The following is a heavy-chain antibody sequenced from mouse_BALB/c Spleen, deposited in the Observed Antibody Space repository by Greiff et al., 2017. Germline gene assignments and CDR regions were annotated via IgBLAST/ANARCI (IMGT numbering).Heavy chain of an antibody. V-gene: IGHV2-9*02. D-gene: IGHD6-2*01. Sequence: QVQLQQSGPGLVAPSQSLSITCTVSGFSLTSYGVHWVRQPPGKGLEWLGVIWAGGSTNYNSALMSRLSISKDNSKSQVFLKMNSLQTDDTAMYYCARGLDVGSYWYFDVWGAGTTVTVSS. CDR2: IWAGGST. J-gene: IGHJ1*01. CDR3: ARGLDVGSYWYFDV. CDR1: GFSLTSYG.